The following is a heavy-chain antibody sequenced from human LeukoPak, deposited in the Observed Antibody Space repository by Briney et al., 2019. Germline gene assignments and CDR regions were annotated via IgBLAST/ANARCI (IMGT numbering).Heavy chain of an antibody. CDR1: VFTLRIYW. D-gene: IGHD4-17*01. Sequence: GGSLRLSCAASVFTLRIYWTHCVRQAPGKGRAWVSRINSDGSSTSYADSVKGRFTLCSDNAKNTLYLQMNGLRAEDTAVYYCARGGVTTVITHYYDGMHVWPQGTTVTVSS. J-gene: IGHJ6*02. V-gene: IGHV3-74*01. CDR3: ARGGVTTVITHYYDGMHV. CDR2: INSDGSST.